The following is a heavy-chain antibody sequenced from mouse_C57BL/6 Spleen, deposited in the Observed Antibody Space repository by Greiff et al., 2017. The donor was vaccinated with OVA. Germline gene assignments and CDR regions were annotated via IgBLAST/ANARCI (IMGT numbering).Heavy chain of an antibody. CDR3: TRNYADWYFDV. J-gene: IGHJ1*03. CDR2: IDPETGGT. Sequence: QVQLKQSGAELVRPGASVTLSCKASGYKFTDYEMHWVKQTPVHGLEWIGAIDPETGGTAYNQKFKGKAILTADKSSSTAYMELRSLTSEDSAVYYCTRNYADWYFDVWGTGTTVTVSS. CDR1: GYKFTDYE. V-gene: IGHV1-15*01. D-gene: IGHD1-1*01.